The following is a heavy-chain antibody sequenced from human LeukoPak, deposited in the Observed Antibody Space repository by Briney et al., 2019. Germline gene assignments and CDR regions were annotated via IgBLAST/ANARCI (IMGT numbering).Heavy chain of an antibody. CDR1: GFTFSSYS. CDR2: ISSSSSSI. V-gene: IGHV3-48*01. CDR3: AGSIAAHPGFLDY. Sequence: PGGSLRLSCSASGFTFSSYSMNWVRQAPGKGLEWVSYISSSSSSIYYADSVKGRFTISRDNAKNSLYLQMNSLRAEDTAVYYCAGSIAAHPGFLDYWGQGTLVTVSS. D-gene: IGHD6-13*01. J-gene: IGHJ4*02.